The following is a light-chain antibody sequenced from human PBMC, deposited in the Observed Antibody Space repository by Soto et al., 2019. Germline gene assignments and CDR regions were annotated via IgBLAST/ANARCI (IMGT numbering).Light chain of an antibody. CDR3: QSYDSSLSRYV. V-gene: IGLV1-40*01. CDR2: GNS. J-gene: IGLJ1*01. CDR1: SSNIGAGCD. Sequence: QSVLTQPPSVSGAPGQRVTISCTGSSSNIGAGCDVHWYQQLPGTAPKLLIYGNSNRPSGVPDRFSGSKSGTSASLAITGLQAEDEADYYCQSYDSSLSRYVFGTGTKLTVL.